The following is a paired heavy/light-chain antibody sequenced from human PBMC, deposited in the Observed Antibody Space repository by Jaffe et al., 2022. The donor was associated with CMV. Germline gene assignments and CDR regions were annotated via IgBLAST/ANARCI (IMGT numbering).Heavy chain of an antibody. J-gene: IGHJ5*01. V-gene: IGHV1-69*01. CDR2: IIPVSSTT. Sequence: QVQLVQSGAEVKMPGSSVKVSCKASGDTFSNYAISWVRQAPGQGLEWMGGIIPVSSTTDHAQKFQGRVTITADESTKTAYMELSSLRSQDTAVYYCARGHFRVAVTGRGYNWLDFWGQGTLVTVSS. D-gene: IGHD6-19*01. CDR3: ARGHFRVAVTGRGYNWLDF. CDR1: GDTFSNYA.
Light chain of an antibody. Sequence: DIVLTQSPGTLSLSPGERATLSCRASQSVSSTYLAWYQQKPGQAPRLLIYGASSRATGIPARFSGSASGTDFTLTISRLEPEDFAVYYCQQSGSSPPTFGRGTKVEIK. CDR2: GAS. CDR3: QQSGSSPPT. V-gene: IGKV3-20*01. J-gene: IGKJ4*01. CDR1: QSVSSTY.